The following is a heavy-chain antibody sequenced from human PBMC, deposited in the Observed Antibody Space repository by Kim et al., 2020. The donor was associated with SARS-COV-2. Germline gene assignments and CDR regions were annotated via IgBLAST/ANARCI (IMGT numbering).Heavy chain of an antibody. CDR1: GYTFTGYY. CDR2: INPNSGGT. Sequence: ASVKVSCKASGYTFTGYYMHWVRQAPGQGLEWMGRINPNSGGTNYAQKFQGRVTMTRDASISTAYMELSRLRSDDTAVYYCARGWPIVVVTAISHYDYWGQGTLITVSS. CDR3: ARGWPIVVVTAISHYDY. V-gene: IGHV1-2*06. D-gene: IGHD2-21*02. J-gene: IGHJ4*02.